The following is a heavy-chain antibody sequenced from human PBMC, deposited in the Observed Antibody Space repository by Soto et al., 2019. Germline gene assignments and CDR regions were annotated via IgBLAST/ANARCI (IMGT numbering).Heavy chain of an antibody. J-gene: IGHJ6*02. D-gene: IGHD6-19*01. CDR2: IFPVDSEA. CDR3: ARSRRGAYSSGWYSPSGYYNYGIDV. V-gene: IGHV5-51*01. Sequence: PGESLKISCKVSGDSFGSHWIGWVRQLPGKGLEWMGSIFPVDSEARYSPAFKGHVTLSVDKSVSTAYLQWTSLKASDTAMYYCARSRRGAYSSGWYSPSGYYNYGIDVWGQGTKVTVSS. CDR1: GDSFGSHW.